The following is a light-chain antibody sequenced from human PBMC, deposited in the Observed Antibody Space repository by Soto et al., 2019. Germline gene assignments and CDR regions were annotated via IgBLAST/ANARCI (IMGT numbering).Light chain of an antibody. CDR2: YDS. V-gene: IGLV3-21*04. J-gene: IGLJ1*01. CDR1: NIGSKS. Sequence: SYELTQPPSVSVAPGKTARITCGGNNIGSKSVHWYQQKPGQAPVLVIYYDSDRHSGIPERFSGSNSGNTATLTISRVEAGDEGDYYCQVWDSSSDHYVFGTGTKLTVL. CDR3: QVWDSSSDHYV.